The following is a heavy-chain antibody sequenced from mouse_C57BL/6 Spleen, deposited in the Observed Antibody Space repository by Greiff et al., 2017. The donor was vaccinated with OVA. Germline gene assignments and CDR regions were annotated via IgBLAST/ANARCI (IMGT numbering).Heavy chain of an antibody. CDR2: IYPGDGDT. CDR3: ARDSSGPSFDY. V-gene: IGHV1-82*01. CDR1: GYAFSSSW. J-gene: IGHJ2*01. D-gene: IGHD3-2*02. Sequence: QVQLQQSGPELVKPGASVKISCKASGYAFSSSWMNWVKQRPGKGLEWIGRIYPGDGDTNYNGKFKGKATLTADKSSNTAYMQLSSLTSEDSAVYFCARDSSGPSFDYWGQGTTLTVSS.